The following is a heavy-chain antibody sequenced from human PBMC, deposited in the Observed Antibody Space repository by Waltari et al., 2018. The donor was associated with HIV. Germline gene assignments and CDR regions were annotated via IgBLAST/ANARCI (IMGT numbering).Heavy chain of an antibody. V-gene: IGHV4-34*01. J-gene: IGHJ5*02. CDR1: GGSFSGYY. Sequence: QVQLQQWGAGLLKPSETLSLTCAVYGGSFSGYYWSWIRQPPGKGLEWIGEINHSGSTNYNPSLKSRVTISVDTSKNQFSLKLSSVTAADTAVYYCARDRYCSSTSCYRRRNWFDPWGQGTLVTVSS. CDR3: ARDRYCSSTSCYRRRNWFDP. D-gene: IGHD2-2*02. CDR2: INHSGST.